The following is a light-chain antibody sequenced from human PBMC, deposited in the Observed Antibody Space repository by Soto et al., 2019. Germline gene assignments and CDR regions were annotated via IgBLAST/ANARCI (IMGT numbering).Light chain of an antibody. CDR1: QSVSSY. CDR2: DAS. CDR3: QRRSNWPRT. Sequence: EIVLTQSPATLSLSPGEGATLSCRASQSVSSYLAWYQQKPGQAPRLLIYDASNRATGIPARFSGSGSGTDFPLPIRSRAPEDFAVYYCQRRSNWPRTFGQGTKLEIK. J-gene: IGKJ2*01. V-gene: IGKV3-11*01.